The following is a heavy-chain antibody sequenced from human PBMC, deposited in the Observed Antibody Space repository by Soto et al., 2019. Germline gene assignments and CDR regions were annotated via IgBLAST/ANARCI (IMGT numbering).Heavy chain of an antibody. D-gene: IGHD3-10*01. Sequence: QVQLVQSGAEVKKPGASVKVSCKASGYTFTSYYMHWVRQAPGQGLEWMGIINPSGGSTSYAQKFQGRVTMTRDTSTSTVYMELSSLRSEDTAVYYCARAHPPLWFGELFTGYFQHWGQGTLVTVSS. CDR3: ARAHPPLWFGELFTGYFQH. V-gene: IGHV1-46*01. J-gene: IGHJ1*01. CDR2: INPSGGST. CDR1: GYTFTSYY.